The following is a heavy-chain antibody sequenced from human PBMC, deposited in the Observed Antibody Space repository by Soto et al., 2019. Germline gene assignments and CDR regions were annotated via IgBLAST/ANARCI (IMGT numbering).Heavy chain of an antibody. Sequence: SETLSLTCTVSCDSIISSDFYWGWVRQPPGKGLEWIGSIFYLGSSYYNPSLKSRVTMSVDTSKNQFSLRLRSVTAADTALYFCARHSLALRKNSWFDPWGQGIMVTVSS. V-gene: IGHV4-39*01. CDR3: ARHSLALRKNSWFDP. CDR1: CDSIISSDFY. CDR2: IFYLGSS. D-gene: IGHD3-3*02. J-gene: IGHJ5*02.